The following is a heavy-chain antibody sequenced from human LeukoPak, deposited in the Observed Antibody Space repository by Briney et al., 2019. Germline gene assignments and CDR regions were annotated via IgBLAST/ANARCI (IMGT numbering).Heavy chain of an antibody. CDR1: GGTFSSYA. V-gene: IGHV1-69*13. D-gene: IGHD1-26*01. CDR3: ARVDQWELLPGSY. J-gene: IGHJ4*02. Sequence: GASVKVSCKASGGTFSSYAISWVRQAPGQGLEWMGGTIPIFGTANYAQKFQGRVTITADESTSTAYMELSRLRSDDTAVYYCARVDQWELLPGSYWGQGTLVTVSS. CDR2: TIPIFGTA.